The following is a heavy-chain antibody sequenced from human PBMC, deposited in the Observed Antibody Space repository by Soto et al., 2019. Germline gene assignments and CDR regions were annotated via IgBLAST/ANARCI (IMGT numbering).Heavy chain of an antibody. J-gene: IGHJ5*02. CDR3: ARGVAETDFYPWANWFDL. Sequence: SETLSLTCNVSGGSISSFYWTWIRQPAGGRLEWIGRVYDSGSSNYNPSLKTRITMSLHRSRSQFSLSLYSVTAADTAVYYCARGVAETDFYPWANWFDLWGQAILVTVS. CDR2: VYDSGSS. D-gene: IGHD6-19*01. V-gene: IGHV4-4*07. CDR1: GGSISSFY.